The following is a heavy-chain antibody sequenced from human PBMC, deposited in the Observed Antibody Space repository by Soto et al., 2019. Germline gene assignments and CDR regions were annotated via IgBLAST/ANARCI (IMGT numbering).Heavy chain of an antibody. CDR1: GFSLTTGKMG. J-gene: IGHJ6*02. V-gene: IGHV2-26*01. D-gene: IGHD1-1*01. CDR2: IFSDNER. Sequence: SGPTLVNPTETLTLTCTVSGFSLTTGKMGVSWIRQPPGKALEWLAHIFSDNERSYSTSLQGRLTISKDTSGSQVVLSMTNVEPVDTATYSCARMNVNFYQSPSAMAVGAQGTTVPVSS. CDR3: ARMNVNFYQSPSAMAV.